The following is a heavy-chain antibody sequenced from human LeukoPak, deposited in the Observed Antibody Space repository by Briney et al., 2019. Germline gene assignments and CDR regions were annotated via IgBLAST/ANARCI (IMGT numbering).Heavy chain of an antibody. D-gene: IGHD4-17*01. CDR1: GFTFSTYE. CDR3: TTYYGDYYFDY. CDR2: ISSTGSNI. V-gene: IGHV3-48*03. Sequence: SGGSLRLSCAASGFTFSTYEMNWVRQAPGKGLEWVSYISSTGSNIYYADPVKGRFTISRDNAKNSLYLLMNSLRTEDTAVYYCTTYYGDYYFDYWGQGTLVTVSS. J-gene: IGHJ4*02.